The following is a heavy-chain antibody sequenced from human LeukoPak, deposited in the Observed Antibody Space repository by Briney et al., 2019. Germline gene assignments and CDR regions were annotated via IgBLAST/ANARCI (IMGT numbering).Heavy chain of an antibody. CDR3: VRDAEGGNSWFET. Sequence: GGPLRLPCAPSRLTFTDFYMHCVRHAPGKGREWVSWISPTSSYMYYADSVKGRFTISRDNAKNSLYLQMNSLRAEYTALYYCVRDAEGGNSWFETWGQGTLVTVSS. V-gene: IGHV3-21*04. D-gene: IGHD4-23*01. J-gene: IGHJ5*02. CDR1: RLTFTDFY. CDR2: ISPTSSYM.